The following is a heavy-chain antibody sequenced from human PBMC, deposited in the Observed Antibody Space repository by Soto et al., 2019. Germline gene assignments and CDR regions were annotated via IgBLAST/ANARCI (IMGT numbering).Heavy chain of an antibody. Sequence: SETLSLTCSISGVFISLDNYYWGWIRQSPGKGLEWIAYIDYSGNTYYNPSLKSRLNMSADRSKNQFSLKVNSVTAADTAVYYCARVGGYGSSSFFDSWGQGTLVTV. CDR3: ARVGGYGSSSFFDS. J-gene: IGHJ4*02. CDR2: IDYSGNT. CDR1: GVFISLDNYY. V-gene: IGHV4-30-4*02. D-gene: IGHD6-6*01.